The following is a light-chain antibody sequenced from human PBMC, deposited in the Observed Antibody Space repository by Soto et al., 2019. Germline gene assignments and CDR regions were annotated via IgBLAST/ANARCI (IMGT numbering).Light chain of an antibody. CDR2: AAS. V-gene: IGKV1-8*01. CDR3: QQYYCYPGL. Sequence: AIRMTQSPSSLSASTGDRVTITCRASQGISSYLAWYQQKPGKAPKLLIYAASTLQSGVPSRFSGSGSGTDFTLTISCVQGVDLATYYCQQYYCYPGLFGGGTKVESK. CDR1: QGISSY. J-gene: IGKJ4*01.